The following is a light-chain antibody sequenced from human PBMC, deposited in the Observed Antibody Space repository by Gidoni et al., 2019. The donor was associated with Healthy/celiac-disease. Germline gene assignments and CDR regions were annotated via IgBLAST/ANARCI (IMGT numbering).Light chain of an antibody. CDR1: QDISNY. Sequence: DIQMTQSPSSLSASVGDRVTITCQASQDISNYLNLYQQKPGKAPKLLIYDASNLETGVPSRFSGSGSGTDFTFTISSLQPEDIATYYCQQYDNLPLTFGPXTKLDIK. V-gene: IGKV1-33*01. CDR3: QQYDNLPLT. CDR2: DAS. J-gene: IGKJ3*01.